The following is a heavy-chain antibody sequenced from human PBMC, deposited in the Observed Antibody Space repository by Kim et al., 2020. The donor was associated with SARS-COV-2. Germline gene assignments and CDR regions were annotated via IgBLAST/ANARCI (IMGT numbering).Heavy chain of an antibody. D-gene: IGHD5-18*01. Sequence: GGSLRLSCAASGFTFSDYYMSWIRQAPGKGLEWVSYISSSGSTIYYADSVKGRFTISRHNAKNSLYLQMNSLRAEDTAVYYCARGQGVQLYYYYYGMDVWGQGTTVTVSS. CDR2: ISSSGSTI. J-gene: IGHJ6*02. CDR3: ARGQGVQLYYYYYGMDV. CDR1: GFTFSDYY. V-gene: IGHV3-11*04.